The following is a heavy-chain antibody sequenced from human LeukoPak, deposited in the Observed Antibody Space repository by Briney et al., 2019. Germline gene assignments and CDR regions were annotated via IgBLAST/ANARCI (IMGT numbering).Heavy chain of an antibody. V-gene: IGHV3-74*01. CDR2: INSDGNTT. D-gene: IGHD2-15*01. J-gene: IGHJ3*02. CDR3: IGYCGGGSCSDTFDI. CDR1: GFTFSSYW. Sequence: GGSLRLSCAVSGFTFSSYWMNWVRQAPGKGLVWVSRINSDGNTTNYADSVKGRFTISRDNAKNTLYLQMNSLRAEDTAVYYCIGYCGGGSCSDTFDIWGQGTMVTVSS.